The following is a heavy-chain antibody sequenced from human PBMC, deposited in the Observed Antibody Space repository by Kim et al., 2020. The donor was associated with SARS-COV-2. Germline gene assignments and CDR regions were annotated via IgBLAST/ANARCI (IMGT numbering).Heavy chain of an antibody. CDR1: GFTFSKYW. CDR2: IKQDGSVK. Sequence: GGSLRLSCAASGFTFSKYWMTWVRQTPGKGLEWVANIKQDGSVKSYVESVKGRFTISRDNAKNSLYLQMNSLKGEDTAVYYCARGRPTTCSSTSCENAPDYWGQGILVTVSS. CDR3: ARGRPTTCSSTSCENAPDY. D-gene: IGHD2-2*01. J-gene: IGHJ4*02. V-gene: IGHV3-7*01.